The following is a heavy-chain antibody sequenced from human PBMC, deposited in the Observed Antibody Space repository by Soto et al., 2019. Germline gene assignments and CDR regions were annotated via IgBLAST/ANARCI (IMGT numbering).Heavy chain of an antibody. CDR3: AREDTAMVDYYYYYGMDV. D-gene: IGHD5-18*01. J-gene: IGHJ6*02. CDR2: ISYDGSNK. CDR1: GFTFSSYA. Sequence: PGGSLRLSCAASGFTFSSYAMHWVRQAPGKGLEWVAVISYDGSNKYYADSVKGRFTISRDNSKNTLYLQMNSLRAEDTAVYYCAREDTAMVDYYYYYGMDVWGQGTTVTVSS. V-gene: IGHV3-30-3*01.